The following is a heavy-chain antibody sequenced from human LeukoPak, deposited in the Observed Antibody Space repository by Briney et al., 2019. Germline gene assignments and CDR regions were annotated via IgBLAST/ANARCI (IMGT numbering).Heavy chain of an antibody. D-gene: IGHD4-17*01. CDR3: ATTVTTGGPDLGLYY. V-gene: IGHV3-48*03. J-gene: IGHJ4*02. CDR2: ISSSGSPI. CDR1: GFTFRGHE. Sequence: PGGSLRLSCAASGFTFRGHEMNWVRQAPGRGLEWVSYISSSGSPIYYADSVKGRFTISRDNAKNSPSLHMSSLRAEDTAVYYCATTVTTGGPDLGLYYWGQGTLVTVSS.